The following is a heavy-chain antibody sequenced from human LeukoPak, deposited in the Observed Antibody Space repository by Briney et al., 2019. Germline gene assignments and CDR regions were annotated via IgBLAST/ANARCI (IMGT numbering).Heavy chain of an antibody. CDR3: ARGGRGAYFGSGSYYGDY. CDR2: ISGSGGAT. CDR1: GFTFNSYA. J-gene: IGHJ4*02. V-gene: IGHV3-23*01. D-gene: IGHD3-10*01. Sequence: QTGGSLRLSCAASGFTFNSYAMSWVRQAPGKGLEWVSLISGSGGATYYADSMKGRFTISRDNSKNTLYLQMNSLRAEDTAVYYCARGGRGAYFGSGSYYGDYWGQGTLVTVSS.